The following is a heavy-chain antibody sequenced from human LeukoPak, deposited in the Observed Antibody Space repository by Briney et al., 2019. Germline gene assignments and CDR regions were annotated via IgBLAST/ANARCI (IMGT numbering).Heavy chain of an antibody. CDR2: IYHSGST. CDR3: ARVDRGLLWFGELFERYYFDY. Sequence: SETLSLTCTVSGYSISSGYYWGWIRQPPGKGLEWIGSIYHSGSTYYNPSLKSRVTISVDTSKNQFSLKLSSVTAADTAVYYCARVDRGLLWFGELFERYYFDYWGQGTLVTVSS. D-gene: IGHD3-10*01. CDR1: GYSISSGYY. V-gene: IGHV4-38-2*02. J-gene: IGHJ4*02.